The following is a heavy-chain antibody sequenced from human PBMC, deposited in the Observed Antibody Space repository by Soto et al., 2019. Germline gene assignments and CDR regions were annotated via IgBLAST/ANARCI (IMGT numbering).Heavy chain of an antibody. CDR2: IIPIFGTA. Sequence: SVKVSCKASGGTFSSYAINWVRQAPGQGLEWMGGIIPIFGTANYAQKLQGRVTLTADKSTSTAYMELSSLRSEDTAVYYCARAGYCSGGSCAWGQGTLVTVSS. CDR1: GGTFSSYA. CDR3: ARAGYCSGGSCA. V-gene: IGHV1-69*06. D-gene: IGHD2-15*01. J-gene: IGHJ4*02.